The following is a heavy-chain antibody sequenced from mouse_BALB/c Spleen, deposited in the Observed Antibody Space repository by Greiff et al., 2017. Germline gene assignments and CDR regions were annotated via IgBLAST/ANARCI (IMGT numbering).Heavy chain of an antibody. CDR3: NAWGTTATRLY. V-gene: IGHV14-4*02. J-gene: IGHJ2*01. D-gene: IGHD1-2*01. Sequence: EVKLQESGAELVRSGASVKLSCTASGFNIKDYYMHWVKQRPEQGLEWIGWIDPENGDTEYAPKFQGKATMTADTSSNTAYLQLSSLTSEDTAVYYCNAWGTTATRLYWGQGTTLTVSS. CDR1: GFNIKDYY. CDR2: IDPENGDT.